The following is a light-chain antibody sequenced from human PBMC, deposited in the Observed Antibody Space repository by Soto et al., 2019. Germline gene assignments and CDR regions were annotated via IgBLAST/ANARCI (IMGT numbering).Light chain of an antibody. CDR2: GAT. V-gene: IGKV3-15*01. J-gene: IGKJ4*01. Sequence: EIVMTQSPATLSVSPGETATLSCRASQSIGSDLAWYQQKPGQAPRLIVYGATTRATGIPARFGGSGSGTYFTLFITMQSEDFAVYYCHQYSDWPAFTFGGGTKVDIK. CDR3: HQYSDWPAFT. CDR1: QSIGSD.